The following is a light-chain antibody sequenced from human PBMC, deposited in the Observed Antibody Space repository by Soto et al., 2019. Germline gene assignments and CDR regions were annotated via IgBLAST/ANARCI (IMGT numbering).Light chain of an antibody. CDR1: HRVNTY. Sequence: DIVLTQSPSTLSLSPGDRATLSCRASHRVNTYLAWYQQRPGQAPRLLIYGASTRATGGPARFSGSGSGTEFTLTISSLQSEDFAVYYCQQYNNWPLTFGGGTKVDIK. CDR2: GAS. V-gene: IGKV3-15*01. CDR3: QQYNNWPLT. J-gene: IGKJ4*01.